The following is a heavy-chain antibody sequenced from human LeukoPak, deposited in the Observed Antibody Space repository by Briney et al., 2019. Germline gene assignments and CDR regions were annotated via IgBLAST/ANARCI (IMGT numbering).Heavy chain of an antibody. V-gene: IGHV3-53*01. CDR1: GFIVSNNY. Sequence: PGGSLRLSCVASGFIVSNNYMSWVRQAPGKGLEWVSVLYNAGSTYYADSVKGRFTISRDNSKNTLYLQMYSLRAEDTAVYYCANEIRPNDYWGQGTQVTVSS. D-gene: IGHD4-17*01. CDR3: ANEIRPNDY. CDR2: LYNAGST. J-gene: IGHJ4*02.